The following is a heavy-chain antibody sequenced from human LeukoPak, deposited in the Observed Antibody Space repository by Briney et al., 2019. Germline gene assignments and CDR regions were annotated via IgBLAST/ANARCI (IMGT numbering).Heavy chain of an antibody. CDR1: GFTFDDYA. J-gene: IGHJ4*02. V-gene: IGHV3-9*01. CDR3: AKSFEGRPGPQWLVYFDY. D-gene: IGHD6-19*01. CDR2: ISWNSGSI. Sequence: QTGGSLRLSCAASGFTFDDYAMHWVRQAPGKGLEGVSGISWNSGSIGYADSVKGRFTISRDNAKNSLYLQMNSLRAEDTALYYCAKSFEGRPGPQWLVYFDYWGQGTLVTVSS.